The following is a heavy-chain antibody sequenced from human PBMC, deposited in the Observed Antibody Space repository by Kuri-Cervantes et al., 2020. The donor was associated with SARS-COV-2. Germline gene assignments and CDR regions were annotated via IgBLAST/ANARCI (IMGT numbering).Heavy chain of an antibody. CDR2: IIPILGIA. D-gene: IGHD3-10*01. J-gene: IGHJ6*02. Sequence: SVKVSCKASGGTPSSYAISWVRQAPGQGLEWMGRIIPILGIANYAQKFQGRVTITADKSTSTAYMELSSLRSEDTAVYYCARSANYGSGSYYMSYGMDVWGQGTTVTVSS. CDR3: ARSANYGSGSYYMSYGMDV. CDR1: GGTPSSYA. V-gene: IGHV1-69*04.